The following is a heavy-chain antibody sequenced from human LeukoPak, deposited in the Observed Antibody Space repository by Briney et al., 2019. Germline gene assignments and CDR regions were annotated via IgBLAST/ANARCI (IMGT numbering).Heavy chain of an antibody. J-gene: IGHJ4*02. CDR2: INPNSGGT. CDR3: AREMNGIFGVVNNFDY. Sequence: ASVKVSCKASGYTFTGYYMHWVRQAPGQGLEWMGWINPNSGGTNYAQKFQGRVTMTRDTSISTVYMELRRLRSDDTVVYYCAREMNGIFGVVNNFDYWGQGTLVTVSS. V-gene: IGHV1-2*02. CDR1: GYTFTGYY. D-gene: IGHD3-3*01.